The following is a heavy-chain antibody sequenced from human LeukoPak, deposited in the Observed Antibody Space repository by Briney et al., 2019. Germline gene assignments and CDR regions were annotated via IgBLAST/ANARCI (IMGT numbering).Heavy chain of an antibody. Sequence: PSETLSLTCTVSGGSISSYYWSWIRQPPGKGLEWIGYIYYSGSTNYNPSLKSRVTISVDTSKNQFSLKLSSVTAADTAVYYCAREGEAWFGELLPKPFDYWGQGTLVTVSS. CDR3: AREGEAWFGELLPKPFDY. V-gene: IGHV4-59*01. D-gene: IGHD3-10*01. CDR2: IYYSGST. CDR1: GGSISSYY. J-gene: IGHJ4*02.